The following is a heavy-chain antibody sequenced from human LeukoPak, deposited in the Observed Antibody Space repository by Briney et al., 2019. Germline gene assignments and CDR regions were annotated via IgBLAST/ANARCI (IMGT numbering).Heavy chain of an antibody. CDR3: ARASYSYDINGWVPFDY. J-gene: IGHJ4*02. Sequence: SQTLSLTCTVSGGSISSGSYYWSWIRQPAGKGLEWIGRIYTSRSTNYNPSLKSRVTISGDTSKNQFSLRLSSVTAADTAVYYCARASYSYDINGWVPFDYWGQGTLVTVSS. D-gene: IGHD3-22*01. V-gene: IGHV4-61*02. CDR1: GGSISSGSYY. CDR2: IYTSRST.